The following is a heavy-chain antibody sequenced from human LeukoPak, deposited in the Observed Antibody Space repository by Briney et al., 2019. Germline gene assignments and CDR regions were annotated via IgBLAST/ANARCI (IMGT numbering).Heavy chain of an antibody. CDR1: GYSLSSVHY. V-gene: IGHV4-38-2*02. Sequence: PSETLSLTRNVSGYSLSSVHYWAWIRHPPGKGLDWIGRISYRGDTYYNPSLKSRVTMSVDTSKSQLSLQVRSVTAADTAVYFCARSLRDTSSTAGYDSWGQGTLVTVSS. D-gene: IGHD2-2*01. J-gene: IGHJ4*02. CDR3: ARSLRDTSSTAGYDS. CDR2: ISYRGDT.